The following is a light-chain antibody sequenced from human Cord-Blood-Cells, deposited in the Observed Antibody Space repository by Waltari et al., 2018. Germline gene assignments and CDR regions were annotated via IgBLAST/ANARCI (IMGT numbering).Light chain of an antibody. J-gene: IGLJ1*01. CDR2: EGS. V-gene: IGLV2-23*01. Sequence: QSALTQPASVSGSPGQSITISCTGTSSDVGSYNLVSWYQQHPGKAPKLMIYEGSTRPSGFSNRFSGSKSGNTASLTISGLQAEDEADYYCCSYAGYVFGTGTKVTVL. CDR3: CSYAGYV. CDR1: SSDVGSYNL.